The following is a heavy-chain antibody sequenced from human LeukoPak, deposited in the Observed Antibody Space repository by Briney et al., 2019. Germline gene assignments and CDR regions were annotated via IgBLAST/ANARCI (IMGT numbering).Heavy chain of an antibody. CDR2: ISSSGSTI. CDR3: APLGGSYYSFDY. V-gene: IGHV3-48*03. J-gene: IGHJ4*02. D-gene: IGHD3-10*01. CDR1: GFTFSSYE. Sequence: GGSLTLSCAASGFTFSSYEMNWVRQAPGKGLEWVSYISSSGSTIYYADSVKGRFTISRDNAKNSLYLQMNSLRSEDTAVYYCAPLGGSYYSFDYWGQGTLVTVSS.